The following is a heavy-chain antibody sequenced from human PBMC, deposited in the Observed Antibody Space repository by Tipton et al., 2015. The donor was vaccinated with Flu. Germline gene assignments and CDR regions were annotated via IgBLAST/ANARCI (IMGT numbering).Heavy chain of an antibody. Sequence: LRLSCTVSGGSISSGSYYWGWVRQPPGKGLEWIGSIYYSGTTYYNPSLKSRVTISVDSSKNEFSLTLASLTAADTAVYYCARDLWNDRRAYYYYGVDVWGQGTTVTVSS. CDR3: ARDLWNDRRAYYYYGVDV. J-gene: IGHJ6*02. CDR2: IYYSGTT. V-gene: IGHV4-39*07. D-gene: IGHD1-1*01. CDR1: GGSISSGSYY.